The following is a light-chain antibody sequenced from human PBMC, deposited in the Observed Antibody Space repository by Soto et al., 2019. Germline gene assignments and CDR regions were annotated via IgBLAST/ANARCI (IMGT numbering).Light chain of an antibody. J-gene: IGKJ2*01. Sequence: DIQMTQSPSSLSVSVGDRVTITCRASQSITNYLNWYQQKPGKGPKLLDYVASSLQSGVPSRFRDNRSGTDFTLTISSLQPEDCATYYCQQSDSYSYTFGQGTKLEIK. CDR2: VAS. V-gene: IGKV1-39*01. CDR3: QQSDSYSYT. CDR1: QSITNY.